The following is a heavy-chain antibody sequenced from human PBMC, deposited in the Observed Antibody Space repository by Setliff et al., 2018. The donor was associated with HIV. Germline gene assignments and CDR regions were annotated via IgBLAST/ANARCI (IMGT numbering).Heavy chain of an antibody. D-gene: IGHD2-15*01. J-gene: IGHJ3*02. Sequence: GGSLRLSCAASRFDFNNYWTCWVRQAPGKGLEWVANIGQDGSEKNYGDSVRGRFTISGDYAKNSVYLQMNSLRVEDSAVYYCARGGFNHAFDIWGQGTMVTVSS. V-gene: IGHV3-7*01. CDR2: IGQDGSEK. CDR1: RFDFNNYW. CDR3: ARGGFNHAFDI.